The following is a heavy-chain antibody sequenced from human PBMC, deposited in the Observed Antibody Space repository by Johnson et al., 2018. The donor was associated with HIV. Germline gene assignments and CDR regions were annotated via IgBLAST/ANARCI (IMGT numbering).Heavy chain of an antibody. CDR3: ARDRFGSGRPNAFDM. Sequence: VQLVESGGGLVQPGRSLRLSCAASGFTFDDYAMHWVRQAPGQGLEWVSGISWNSGSIGYADSVKGRFPISRDNSKHTVYLQMNSLRAEDTAVYYCARDRFGSGRPNAFDMWGQGTMVTVSS. CDR2: ISWNSGSI. J-gene: IGHJ3*02. CDR1: GFTFDDYA. D-gene: IGHD3-10*01. V-gene: IGHV3-9*01.